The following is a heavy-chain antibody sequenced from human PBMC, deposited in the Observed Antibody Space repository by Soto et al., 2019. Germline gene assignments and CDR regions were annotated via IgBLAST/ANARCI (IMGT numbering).Heavy chain of an antibody. CDR1: GYTFTSYG. CDR2: ISAYNGNT. Sequence: RASVKVSCKASGYTFTSYGISWVRQAPGQGLEWMGWISAYNGNTNYAQKLQGRVTMTTDTSTSTAYMELRSLRSDDTAVYYCARDHGFGELLSYYYGMDVWGQGTTVTVSS. CDR3: ARDHGFGELLSYYYGMDV. D-gene: IGHD3-10*01. V-gene: IGHV1-18*01. J-gene: IGHJ6*02.